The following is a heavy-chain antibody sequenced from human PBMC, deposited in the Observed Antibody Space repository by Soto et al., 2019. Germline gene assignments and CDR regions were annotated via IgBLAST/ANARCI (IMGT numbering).Heavy chain of an antibody. CDR3: ARRARPDFYYMDV. J-gene: IGHJ6*03. D-gene: IGHD6-6*01. Sequence: VQLAESGGGLAHPGGSRRLSCAAPGFTLSGYAMDWVRQPPGKGLEYVSGISSNGVGTYYANSVQGRFTISRDNSKNTVYLQMGSLRPEDMAVYYCARRARPDFYYMDVWGKGTTVTVSS. CDR2: ISSNGVGT. CDR1: GFTLSGYA. V-gene: IGHV3-64*01.